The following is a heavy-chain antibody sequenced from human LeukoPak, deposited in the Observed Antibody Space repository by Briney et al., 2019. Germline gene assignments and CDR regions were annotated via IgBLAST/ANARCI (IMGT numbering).Heavy chain of an antibody. Sequence: ASVKVSCQTSGYSFTDYDINWVRQAAGQGLEWMGWMHPNTGNTGYAQKFQGRVTITRDTSISTAYMELTSLTSDDTAVYYCARGGAARQTSWGWFDPWGQGTLITVSS. CDR1: GYSFTDYD. J-gene: IGHJ5*02. CDR2: MHPNTGNT. CDR3: ARGGAARQTSWGWFDP. D-gene: IGHD3-16*01. V-gene: IGHV1-8*03.